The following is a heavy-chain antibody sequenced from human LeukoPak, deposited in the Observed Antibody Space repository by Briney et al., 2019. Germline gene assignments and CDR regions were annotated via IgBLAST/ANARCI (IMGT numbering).Heavy chain of an antibody. J-gene: IGHJ4*02. D-gene: IGHD3-10*01. CDR2: ISGSGGST. V-gene: IGHV3-23*01. Sequence: GGSLRLSCAASGFTFSSYAMSWVRQAPGKGLEWVSAISGSGGSTYYADSVKGRFTISRDNSKNTLYLQMNSLRAEDTAVYYCAKDPLEYYGSGSPIDYWGQGTLVTVSS. CDR3: AKDPLEYYGSGSPIDY. CDR1: GFTFSSYA.